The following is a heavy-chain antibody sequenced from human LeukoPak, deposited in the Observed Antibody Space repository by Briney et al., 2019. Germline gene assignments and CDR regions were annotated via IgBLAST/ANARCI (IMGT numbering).Heavy chain of an antibody. CDR1: GGSISSHY. Sequence: ASETQSLTCSVSGGSISSHYWSWIRQPPGKGLEWIGYIYYSGSTKYNPSLKSRVTISVDTSKNQFSLKLSSVTAADTAVYYCARGGTTVTPGLLWFDPWGQGTLVTVSS. V-gene: IGHV4-59*11. D-gene: IGHD4-17*01. J-gene: IGHJ5*02. CDR2: IYYSGST. CDR3: ARGGTTVTPGLLWFDP.